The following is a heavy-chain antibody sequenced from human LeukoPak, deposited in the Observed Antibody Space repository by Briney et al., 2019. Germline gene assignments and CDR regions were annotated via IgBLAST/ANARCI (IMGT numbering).Heavy chain of an antibody. CDR2: IPGSGDSS. CDR1: GFTFSTYA. CDR3: AKSQRNDQQVVQRIDY. D-gene: IGHD2-2*01. V-gene: IGHV3-23*01. Sequence: GGSLRLSCAASGFTFSTYAMSWVRQAPGKGLEWVSAIPGSGDSSYYADSVKGRFTTSRDNSKNALYLQMSSLRAEDTAVYYCAKSQRNDQQVVQRIDYWGQGTLVTVSS. J-gene: IGHJ4*02.